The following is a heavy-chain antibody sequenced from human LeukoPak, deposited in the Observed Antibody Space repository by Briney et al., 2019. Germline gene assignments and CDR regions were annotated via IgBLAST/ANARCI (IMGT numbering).Heavy chain of an antibody. V-gene: IGHV1-46*01. J-gene: IGHJ6*03. CDR1: GYTFSSYY. CDR3: AGYGGNSGGIYYYYYYMDV. Sequence: PGASVKVSCKASGYTFSSYYMHWVRQAPGQGLEWIEIINPSDRSTFYAQKFQGRVTITADESTSTAYMELSSLRSEDTAVYYCAGYGGNSGGIYYYYYYMDVWGKGTTVTISS. CDR2: INPSDRST. D-gene: IGHD4-23*01.